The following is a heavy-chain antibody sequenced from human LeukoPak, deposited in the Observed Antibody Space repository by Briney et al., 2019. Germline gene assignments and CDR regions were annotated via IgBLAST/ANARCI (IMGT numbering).Heavy chain of an antibody. J-gene: IGHJ4*02. Sequence: ASVKVSCKAAGYSFTTFHINWVRQAPGQGLEWMGGIIPIFGTANYAQKFQGRVTITADESTSTAYMELSSLRSEDTAVYYCARALHLELHSYLDSWGQGTLVTVSS. D-gene: IGHD1-1*01. V-gene: IGHV1-69*13. CDR1: GYSFTTFH. CDR3: ARALHLELHSYLDS. CDR2: IIPIFGTA.